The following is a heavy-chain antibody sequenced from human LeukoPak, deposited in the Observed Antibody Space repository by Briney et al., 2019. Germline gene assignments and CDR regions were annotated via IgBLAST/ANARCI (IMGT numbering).Heavy chain of an antibody. J-gene: IGHJ1*01. Sequence: GGSLRLSCAASGFTFSSYAMSWVRQAPGKGLEWVSAISGSGGSTYYADSVKGRFTISRDNSKNTLYLQMNSLRAEDTAVYYCAKEHIVAVTAMAPGLFQHWGQGTLVTVSS. V-gene: IGHV3-23*01. CDR1: GFTFSSYA. D-gene: IGHD2-21*02. CDR2: ISGSGGST. CDR3: AKEHIVAVTAMAPGLFQH.